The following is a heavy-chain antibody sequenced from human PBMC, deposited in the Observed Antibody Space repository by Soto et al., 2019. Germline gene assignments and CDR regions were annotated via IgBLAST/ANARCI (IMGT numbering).Heavy chain of an antibody. D-gene: IGHD2-2*02. CDR3: ARPYCDSTSCYTDWFDP. CDR2: VHPKSGNT. J-gene: IGHJ5*02. Sequence: QVQLVQSGAEVKKPGASVKVSCKASGYSFSTYDITLVRQAAGQGLEWMGRVHPKSGNTDDAQRFRGRVTMTSNTSICTAYMELSALTPEDTAVYYCARPYCDSTSCYTDWFDPWGQGTLVTVSS. V-gene: IGHV1-8*01. CDR1: GYSFSTYD.